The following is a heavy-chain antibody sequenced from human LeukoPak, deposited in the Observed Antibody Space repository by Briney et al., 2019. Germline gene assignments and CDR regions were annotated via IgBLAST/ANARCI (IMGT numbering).Heavy chain of an antibody. V-gene: IGHV4-59*08. CDR3: ARQHLGRNNWFDP. Sequence: PSETLSLTCTVSGGSISSYYWSWIRQPPGKGLEWIGYIYYSGSTNYNPSLKSRVTISVDTSKNQFSLKLSSVTAADTAVYYYARQHLGRNNWFDPWGQGTLVTVSS. J-gene: IGHJ5*02. CDR2: IYYSGST. CDR1: GGSISSYY.